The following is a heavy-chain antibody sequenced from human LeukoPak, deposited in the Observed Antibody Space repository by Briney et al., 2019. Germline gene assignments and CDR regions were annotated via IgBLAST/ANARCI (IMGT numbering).Heavy chain of an antibody. J-gene: IGHJ6*02. V-gene: IGHV3-30-3*01. CDR1: GFTFSSYS. D-gene: IGHD3-9*01. CDR2: ISYDGSNK. CDR3: ARETTYYDILTGYYYYYGMDV. Sequence: GGSLRLSCTASGFTFSSYSMHWVRQAPGKGLEWVAVISYDGSNKYYADSVKGQFTISRDNSKNTLYLQMNSLRAEDTAVYFCARETTYYDILTGYYYYYGMDVWGQGTTVTVSS.